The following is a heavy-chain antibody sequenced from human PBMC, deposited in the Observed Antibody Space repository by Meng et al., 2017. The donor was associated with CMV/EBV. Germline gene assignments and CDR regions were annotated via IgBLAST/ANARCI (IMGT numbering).Heavy chain of an antibody. J-gene: IGHJ5*02. CDR1: GGTFSSYA. D-gene: IGHD4-17*01. V-gene: IGHV1-69*12. Sequence: QVQLVQSGAEVKKPGSSVKVSCKASGGTFSSYAISWVRQAPGQGLEWMGGIIPIFGTANYAQKFQGRVTITADESTSTAYMELSSLRSEDTAVYYCARGGTGPTGDYGGGDWFDPWGQGTLVTVSS. CDR2: IIPIFGTA. CDR3: ARGGTGPTGDYGGGDWFDP.